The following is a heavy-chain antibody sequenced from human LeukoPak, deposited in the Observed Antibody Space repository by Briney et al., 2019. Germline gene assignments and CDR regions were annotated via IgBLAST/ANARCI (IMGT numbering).Heavy chain of an antibody. Sequence: GASVKVSCKASGYTFTSYAMHWVRQAPGQRPEWMGGINAGNGNTKYSQKFQGRVTITRDTSASTAYMELSSLRSEDTAVYYCARDKWYCSSTSCPFVDVWGQGTTVTVSS. D-gene: IGHD2-2*01. CDR1: GYTFTSYA. CDR3: ARDKWYCSSTSCPFVDV. J-gene: IGHJ6*02. V-gene: IGHV1-3*01. CDR2: INAGNGNT.